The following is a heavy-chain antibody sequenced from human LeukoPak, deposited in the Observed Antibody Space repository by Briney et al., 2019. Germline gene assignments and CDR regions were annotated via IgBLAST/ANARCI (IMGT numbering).Heavy chain of an antibody. Sequence: GGSLRLSCAASGFTFSSYWMHWVRQAPGKGLVWVSRINSDGSSTSYADSVKGRFTISRDNAKNTLYLQMNSLRAEDTAVYYCAIAHYLGGDFDYWGQGTLVTVSS. V-gene: IGHV3-74*01. D-gene: IGHD3-10*01. J-gene: IGHJ4*02. CDR3: AIAHYLGGDFDY. CDR2: INSDGSST. CDR1: GFTFSSYW.